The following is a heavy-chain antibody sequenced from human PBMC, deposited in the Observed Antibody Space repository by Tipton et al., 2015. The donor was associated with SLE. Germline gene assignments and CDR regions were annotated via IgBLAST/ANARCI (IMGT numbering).Heavy chain of an antibody. Sequence: TLSLTCSVSGGSISSGNYYWSWIRQPAGKGLEWIGHIYTSGSINYNPSLESRVTISLDTSKNQFSLKLTPVTAADTAVYYCARAGSAVAGTWGQGTLVTVSS. V-gene: IGHV4-61*09. CDR2: IYTSGSI. CDR1: GGSISSGNYY. CDR3: ARAGSAVAGT. D-gene: IGHD6-19*01. J-gene: IGHJ1*01.